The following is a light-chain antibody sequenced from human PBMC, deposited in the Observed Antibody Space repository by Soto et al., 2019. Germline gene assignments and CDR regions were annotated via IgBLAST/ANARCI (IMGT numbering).Light chain of an antibody. V-gene: IGKV3-20*01. CDR1: QSVSNSY. Sequence: EIVLTQSPGTLSLSPGERATLSCRASQSVSNSYLAWYQQKPGQSPRLIIYNASSRATGIPDRFSGSGSGTDFTLTISRLEPEDFAVYYCQQYGSSPGTFGLGTKVEIK. CDR2: NAS. CDR3: QQYGSSPGT. J-gene: IGKJ1*01.